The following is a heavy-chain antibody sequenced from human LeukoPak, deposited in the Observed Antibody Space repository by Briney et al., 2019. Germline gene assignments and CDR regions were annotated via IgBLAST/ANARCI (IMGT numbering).Heavy chain of an antibody. CDR2: ISYDGSNK. CDR1: GFTFSSYW. V-gene: IGHV3-30*03. CDR3: AWDYFDY. Sequence: GGSLRLSCAASGFTFSSYWMHWVRQAPGKGLEWVAVISYDGSNKYYADSVKGRFTISRDNSKNTLYLQMNSLRAEDTAVYYCAWDYFDYWGQGTLVTVSS. J-gene: IGHJ4*02.